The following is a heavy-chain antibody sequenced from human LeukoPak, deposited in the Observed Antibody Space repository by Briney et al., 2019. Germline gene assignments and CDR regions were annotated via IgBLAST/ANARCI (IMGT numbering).Heavy chain of an antibody. J-gene: IGHJ4*02. Sequence: PSETLSLTCTVSGDSINGFYWSWIRQPPGKGLEWIGYIYYSGSTNYNPSLKSRVTISVDTSKNQFSLKLSSVTAADTAVYYCARSIVGVMDYWGQGTLVTVSS. CDR2: IYYSGST. CDR1: GDSINGFY. V-gene: IGHV4-59*08. CDR3: ARSIVGVMDY. D-gene: IGHD1-26*01.